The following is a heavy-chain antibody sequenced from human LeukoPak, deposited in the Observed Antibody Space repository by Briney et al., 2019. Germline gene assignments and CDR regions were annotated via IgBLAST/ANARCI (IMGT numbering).Heavy chain of an antibody. CDR3: DRDNFDSSGSRAFDY. Sequence: SVTLSLTCTVSGGSISSGDYYWSWIRQPPGKGLEWIGYIYYSGSTYYNPSLKSRVTISVDTSKNQFSLKLSSVTAADTAVYYCDRDNFDSSGSRAFDYWGQGTLVTVSS. CDR1: GGSISSGDYY. J-gene: IGHJ4*02. CDR2: IYYSGST. V-gene: IGHV4-30-4*01. D-gene: IGHD3-22*01.